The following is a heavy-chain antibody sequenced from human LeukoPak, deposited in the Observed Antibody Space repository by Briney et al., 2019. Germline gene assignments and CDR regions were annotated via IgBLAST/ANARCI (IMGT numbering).Heavy chain of an antibody. D-gene: IGHD2-2*01. CDR2: IYYSGST. CDR3: ARLGVVPAEPSIDY. Sequence: SETLSLTCTVSGGSISSSSYYWGWIRQPPGKGLEWIVSIYYSGSTYYNPSLKSRVTISVDTSKNQFSLKLSSVTAADTAVYYCARLGVVPAEPSIDYWGQGTLVTVSS. J-gene: IGHJ4*02. CDR1: GGSISSSSYY. V-gene: IGHV4-39*01.